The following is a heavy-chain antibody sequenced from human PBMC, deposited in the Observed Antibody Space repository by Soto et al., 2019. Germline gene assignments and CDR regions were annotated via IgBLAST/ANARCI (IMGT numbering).Heavy chain of an antibody. CDR2: IIPIFGTA. Sequence: QVQLVQSGAEVKKPGSSVKVSCKASGGTFSSYAISWVRQAPGQGLEWMGGIIPIFGTANYAQKFQGRVTITADESTSTAYMELSSLRSEDTAVYYCARDLDYDSSGPPEYAFDIWGQGTMVTFSS. CDR3: ARDLDYDSSGPPEYAFDI. CDR1: GGTFSSYA. V-gene: IGHV1-69*01. J-gene: IGHJ3*02. D-gene: IGHD3-22*01.